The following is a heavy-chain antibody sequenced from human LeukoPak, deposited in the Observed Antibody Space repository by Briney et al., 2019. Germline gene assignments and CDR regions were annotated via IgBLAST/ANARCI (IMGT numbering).Heavy chain of an antibody. CDR2: FDPEDGET. D-gene: IGHD4-17*01. CDR1: GYTLTELS. J-gene: IGHJ4*02. CDR3: ATAGTYGDYVPLGLRH. V-gene: IGHV1-24*01. Sequence: GASVKVSCKVSGYTLTELSMHWVRQAPGKGLEWMGGFDPEDGETIYAQKFQGRVTMTEDTSTDTAYMELSSLRSEDTAVYYCATAGTYGDYVPLGLRHWGQGTLVTVSS.